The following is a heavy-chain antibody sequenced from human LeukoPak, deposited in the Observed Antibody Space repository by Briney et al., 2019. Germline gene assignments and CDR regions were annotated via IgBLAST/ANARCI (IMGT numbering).Heavy chain of an antibody. D-gene: IGHD3-22*01. Sequence: GGSLRLSCAASGFAFSSYKMKWVRQAPGKGLEWISYIGSSGSPTHYADSVRGRFTISRGNAKNSLYLQMYSLRDDDTALYYCARRPYSDTSGRLTDVWGQGTTVTVSS. V-gene: IGHV3-48*02. CDR2: IGSSGSPT. CDR1: GFAFSSYK. J-gene: IGHJ6*02. CDR3: ARRPYSDTSGRLTDV.